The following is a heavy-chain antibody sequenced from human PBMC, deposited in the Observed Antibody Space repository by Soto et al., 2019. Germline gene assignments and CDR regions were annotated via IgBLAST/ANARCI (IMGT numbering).Heavy chain of an antibody. J-gene: IGHJ5*02. V-gene: IGHV1-18*01. CDR1: SYTFTSYG. CDR3: ARDFYDILTGYSLRWFDP. D-gene: IGHD3-9*01. CDR2: ISAYNGNT. Sequence: GASVKVSCKAYSYTFTSYGISSVRQAPGQGLEWMGWISAYNGNTNYAQKLQGRVTITTDTSTSTAYMELRSLRSDDTAVYYCARDFYDILTGYSLRWFDPWAREPWSPSPQ.